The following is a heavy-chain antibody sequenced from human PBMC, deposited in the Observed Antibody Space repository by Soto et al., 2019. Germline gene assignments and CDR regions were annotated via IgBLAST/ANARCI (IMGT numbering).Heavy chain of an antibody. CDR2: MNPRSGDT. CDR1: GYTFTGYF. CDR3: ARMATFGSLNWFDP. J-gene: IGHJ5*02. D-gene: IGHD3-16*01. Sequence: GASVKFSCEASGYTFTGYFIHWLRHAPGQGLEWMGWMNPRSGDTGYAQKFQGRVTMTRDISTATAYMELSSLRSDDTATYYCARMATFGSLNWFDPWGQGTLVTVSS. V-gene: IGHV1-2*02.